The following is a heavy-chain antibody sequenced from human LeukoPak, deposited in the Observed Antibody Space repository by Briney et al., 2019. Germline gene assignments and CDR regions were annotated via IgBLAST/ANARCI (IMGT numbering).Heavy chain of an antibody. J-gene: IGHJ6*02. V-gene: IGHV5-51*01. CDR3: ARHKFQTNYYYGMDV. CDR1: GYSFTSYW. CDR2: IYPGDSDT. D-gene: IGHD1/OR15-1a*01. Sequence: GESLKISCKGSGYSFTSYWIVWVRQMPGKGLEWMGIIYPGDSDTRYSPSFQGQVTISADKSISTAYLQWSSLKASDTAMYYCARHKFQTNYYYGMDVWGQGTTVTVSS.